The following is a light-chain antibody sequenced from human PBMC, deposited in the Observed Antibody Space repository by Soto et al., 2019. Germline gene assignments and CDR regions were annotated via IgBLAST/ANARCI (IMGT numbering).Light chain of an antibody. CDR1: QGISSY. Sequence: DIQLTQSPSFLSASVGDRVTISCRASQGISSYLALYQQTPGKAPKLLIYASSTLQSGVPSRFSGSGSGTEFPLTIGSLQPEDFATYYCQQLNTCPVTFGQGTRLDI. CDR3: QQLNTCPVT. J-gene: IGKJ5*01. V-gene: IGKV1-9*01. CDR2: ASS.